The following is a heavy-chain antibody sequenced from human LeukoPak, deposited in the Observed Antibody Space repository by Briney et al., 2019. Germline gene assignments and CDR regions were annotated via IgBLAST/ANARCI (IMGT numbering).Heavy chain of an antibody. V-gene: IGHV3-30*04. J-gene: IGHJ4*02. CDR1: GFTFSSYA. CDR3: ARDGSYYGSGSYYNAGGYFDY. D-gene: IGHD3-10*01. CDR2: ISYDGSNK. Sequence: GGSLRLSCAASGFTFSSYAMHWVRPAPGKGLEWVAVISYDGSNKFYAGSVKGRFTISRDNSKNTLYLQMNSLRAEDTAVYYCARDGSYYGSGSYYNAGGYFDYWGQGTLVTVSS.